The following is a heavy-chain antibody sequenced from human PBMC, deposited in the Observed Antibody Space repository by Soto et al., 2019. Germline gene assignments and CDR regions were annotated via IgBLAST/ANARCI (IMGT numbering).Heavy chain of an antibody. CDR1: GGTFSSYA. Sequence: SVKVACKASGGTFSSYAISWVRQAPGQGLEWMGGIIPIFGTANYAQKFQGRVTITADTSKNQFSLNLRSVTAADTAVYYCAMTVTTLYNWFDPWGQGILVTVSS. V-gene: IGHV1-69*06. CDR2: IIPIFGTA. CDR3: AMTVTTLYNWFDP. D-gene: IGHD4-4*01. J-gene: IGHJ5*02.